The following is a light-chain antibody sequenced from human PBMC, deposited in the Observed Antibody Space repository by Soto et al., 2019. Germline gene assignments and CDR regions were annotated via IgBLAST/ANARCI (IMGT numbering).Light chain of an antibody. Sequence: ETVLTQSPATLSVSPGEIATFSCRASQSVTTNVAWYQQKPGQVPRLLIYGASTMAPGIRARYSGSGSGTAFTLSISSLQSADFAIYHRQQYHSWPPTFGQGTKLQIK. CDR3: QQYHSWPPT. CDR2: GAS. CDR1: QSVTTN. V-gene: IGKV3-15*01. J-gene: IGKJ2*01.